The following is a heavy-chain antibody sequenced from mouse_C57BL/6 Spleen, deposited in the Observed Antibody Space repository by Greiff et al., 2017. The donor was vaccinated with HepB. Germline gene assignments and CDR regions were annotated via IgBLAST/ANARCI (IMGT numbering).Heavy chain of an antibody. Sequence: VQLQESGAELARPGASVKMSCKASGYTFTSYTMHWVKQRPGQGLEWIGYINPSSGYTKYNQKFKDKATLTADKSSSTAYMQLSSLTSEDSAVYYCARVEAWFAYWGQGTLVTVSA. CDR1: GYTFTSYT. CDR2: INPSSGYT. J-gene: IGHJ3*01. CDR3: ARVEAWFAY. V-gene: IGHV1-4*01.